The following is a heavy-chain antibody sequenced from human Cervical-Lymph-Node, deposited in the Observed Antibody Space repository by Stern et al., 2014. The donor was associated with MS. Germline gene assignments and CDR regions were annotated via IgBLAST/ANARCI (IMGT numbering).Heavy chain of an antibody. J-gene: IGHJ4*02. CDR3: ARRIAGSLDY. D-gene: IGHD6-13*01. V-gene: IGHV5-51*01. CDR1: GYNFSTYW. Sequence: EVQLVESGAEVRKPGESVKISCKASGYNFSTYWIGWVRHMPGQGLEWMGIIYPGDSNIRYSPSFQGQVTISADKSISTAYLQWSSLKASDTAMYYCARRIAGSLDYWGQGTLVTVSS. CDR2: IYPGDSNI.